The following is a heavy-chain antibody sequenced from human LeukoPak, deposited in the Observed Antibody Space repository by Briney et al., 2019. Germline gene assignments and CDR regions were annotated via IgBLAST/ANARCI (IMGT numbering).Heavy chain of an antibody. CDR3: ARRPPGD. CDR1: GGSFSGYY. V-gene: IGHV4-34*01. CDR2: INHSGST. J-gene: IGHJ4*02. Sequence: SETLSLTCAVYGGSFSGYYWSWTRQPPGKGLEWIGEINHSGSTNYNSSLKSRVTISVDTSKNQFSLKLSSVTAADTAVYYCARRPPGDWGQGTLVTVSS. D-gene: IGHD3-10*01.